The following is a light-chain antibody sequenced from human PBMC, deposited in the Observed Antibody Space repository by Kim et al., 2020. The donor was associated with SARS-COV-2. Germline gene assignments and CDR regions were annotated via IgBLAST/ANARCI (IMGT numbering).Light chain of an antibody. CDR1: QTIRTY. CDR2: RAS. J-gene: IGKJ4*01. Sequence: ASVGDRVTITCRASQTIRTYLNWYQHKSGIAPKLLIYRASTLQSGVPSRFRGSGSGTDFTLTITNLQPDDFATYFCQQSNNSPLTFGGGTKVDIK. CDR3: QQSNNSPLT. V-gene: IGKV1-39*01.